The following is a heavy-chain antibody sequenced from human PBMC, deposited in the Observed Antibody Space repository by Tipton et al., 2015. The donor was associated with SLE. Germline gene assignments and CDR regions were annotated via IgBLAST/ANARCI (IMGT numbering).Heavy chain of an antibody. J-gene: IGHJ6*02. Sequence: SLRLSCAASGFTFSSYSMNWARQAPGKGLEWVSSISSSSSYIYYADSVKGRFTISRDNAKNSLYLQMNSLRAEDTALYYCTRDDFWTSYARYGMDVWGQGTTVTVSS. CDR1: GFTFSSYS. CDR3: TRDDFWTSYARYGMDV. V-gene: IGHV3-21*04. D-gene: IGHD3/OR15-3a*01. CDR2: ISSSSSYI.